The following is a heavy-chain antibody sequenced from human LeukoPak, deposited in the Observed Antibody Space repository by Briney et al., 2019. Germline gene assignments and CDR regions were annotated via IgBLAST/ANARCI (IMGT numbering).Heavy chain of an antibody. CDR3: ARDPRYCSSTSCQRGDY. V-gene: IGHV1-69*13. CDR2: IIPIFGTA. D-gene: IGHD2-2*01. J-gene: IGHJ4*02. CDR1: GGTFSSYA. Sequence: SVKVSCKASGGTFSSYAISWVRQAPGQELEWMGGIIPIFGTANYAQKFQGRVTITADESTSTAYMELSSLRSEDTAVYYCARDPRYCSSTSCQRGDYWGQGTLVTVSS.